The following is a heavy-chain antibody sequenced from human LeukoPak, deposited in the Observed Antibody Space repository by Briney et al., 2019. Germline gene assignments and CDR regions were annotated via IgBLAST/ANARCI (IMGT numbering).Heavy chain of an antibody. CDR1: GFTFSSYS. J-gene: IGHJ6*03. V-gene: IGHV3-21*01. D-gene: IGHD4-17*01. CDR2: ISSSSSYI. CDR3: ARDLSYGDYGDYYYMDV. Sequence: GGSLRLSCAASGFTFSSYSMNWVRQAPGKGLEWVSSISSSSSYIYNADSVKGRYTISRDNAKNSLYLQMNSLRAEDTAVYYCARDLSYGDYGDYYYMDVWGKGTTVTVSS.